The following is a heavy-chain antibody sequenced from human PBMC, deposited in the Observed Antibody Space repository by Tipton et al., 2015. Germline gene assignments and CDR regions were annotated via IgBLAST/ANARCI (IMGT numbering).Heavy chain of an antibody. Sequence: SLRLSCTASGFTFGDYAMSWFRQAPGKGLEWVGFIRSKTYGGTTEYAASVKGRFTISRDDSKSIAYLQMNSLKTEDTAVYYCTRGGGTIFGVVIRFAPWGQGTLVTVSS. CDR1: GFTFGDYA. CDR2: IRSKTYGGTT. CDR3: TRGGGTIFGVVIRFAP. D-gene: IGHD3-3*01. J-gene: IGHJ5*02. V-gene: IGHV3-49*03.